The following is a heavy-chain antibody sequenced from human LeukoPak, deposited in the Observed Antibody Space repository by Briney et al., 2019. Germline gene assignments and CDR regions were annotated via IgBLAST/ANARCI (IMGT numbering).Heavy chain of an antibody. D-gene: IGHD2-2*01. CDR3: AREAWDCSSTSCYGAPDY. V-gene: IGHV1-46*01. Sequence: ASVKVSCKASGYTFTSYYMHWVRQAPGQGLEWMGIINPSGGSTSCAQKFQGRVTMTRDMSTSTVYMELSSLRSEDTAVYYCAREAWDCSSTSCYGAPDYWGQGTLVTVSS. J-gene: IGHJ4*02. CDR2: INPSGGST. CDR1: GYTFTSYY.